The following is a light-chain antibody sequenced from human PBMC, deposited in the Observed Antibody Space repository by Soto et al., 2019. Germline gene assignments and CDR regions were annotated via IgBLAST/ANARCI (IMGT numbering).Light chain of an antibody. Sequence: VLTQSPATLSVPPGERVPLSCRASQSVSSLLAWYQQKPGQAPRLLIYSTSTRATGNPARCSGSGSGTEFTLTISSLQSEEFEIDYCEQYYCWPYTFVQGTNLEVK. J-gene: IGKJ2*01. CDR2: STS. V-gene: IGKV3-15*01. CDR1: QSVSSL. CDR3: EQYYCWPYT.